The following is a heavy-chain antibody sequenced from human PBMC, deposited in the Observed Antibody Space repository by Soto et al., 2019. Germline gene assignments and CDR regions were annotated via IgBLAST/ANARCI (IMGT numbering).Heavy chain of an antibody. CDR3: ARTAAAGKYYNGMDV. CDR1: GYSFTSYW. J-gene: IGHJ6*02. V-gene: IGHV5-51*01. CDR2: IYPGDSDT. D-gene: IGHD6-13*01. Sequence: EVQLVQSGAEVKKPGESLKISCKGSGYSFTSYWIGWARQMPGKGLEWMGIIYPGDSDTRYSPSFQGQVTISADKSISTAYLQWRSLKASDTAMYYCARTAAAGKYYNGMDVWGQGTTVTVSS.